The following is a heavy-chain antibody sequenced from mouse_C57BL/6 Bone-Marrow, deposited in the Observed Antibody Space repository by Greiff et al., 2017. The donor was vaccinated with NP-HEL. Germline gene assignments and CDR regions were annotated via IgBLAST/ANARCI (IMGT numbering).Heavy chain of an antibody. J-gene: IGHJ3*01. V-gene: IGHV1-82*01. CDR2: IYPGDGDT. D-gene: IGHD2-2*01. CDR3: ARWGLRRAWFAY. Sequence: QVQLQQSGPELVKPGASVKISCKASGYAFSSSWMNWVKQRPGKGLEWIGRIYPGDGDTNYNGKFKGKATLTADKSSSTAYMQLSSLTSEDSAVYFCARWGLRRAWFAYWGQGTLVTVSA. CDR1: GYAFSSSW.